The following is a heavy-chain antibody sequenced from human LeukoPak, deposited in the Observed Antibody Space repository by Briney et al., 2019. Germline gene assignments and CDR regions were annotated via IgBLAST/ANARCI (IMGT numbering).Heavy chain of an antibody. CDR2: IYHTGST. Sequence: SETLSLTCVVSGGSISSNNWWMWVRQPPGKGLEWIGEIYHTGSTNYNSSLKSRVTMSVDKSQNQFSLKLSSVTAADTAVYYCARETTGTTSFDYWGQGALVTVSS. CDR3: ARETTGTTSFDY. V-gene: IGHV4/OR15-8*01. CDR1: GGSISSNNW. D-gene: IGHD1-7*01. J-gene: IGHJ4*02.